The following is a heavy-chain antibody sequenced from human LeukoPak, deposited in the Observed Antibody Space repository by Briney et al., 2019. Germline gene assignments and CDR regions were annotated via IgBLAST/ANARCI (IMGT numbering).Heavy chain of an antibody. CDR1: GYSISSGYY. Sequence: PSETLSLTCSVSGYSISSGYYWGWIRQPPGKGLEWIGSIYHSGSTYYNPSLKSRVTISVDTSKNQFSLKLSSVTAADTAVYYCARGPYSYDSSGAFDIWGQGTMVTVSS. CDR2: IYHSGST. J-gene: IGHJ3*02. D-gene: IGHD3-22*01. CDR3: ARGPYSYDSSGAFDI. V-gene: IGHV4-38-2*02.